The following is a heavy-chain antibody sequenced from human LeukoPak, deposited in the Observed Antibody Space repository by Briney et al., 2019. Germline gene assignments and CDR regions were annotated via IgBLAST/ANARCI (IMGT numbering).Heavy chain of an antibody. CDR3: ARRDRGGILTGCFLAFDY. V-gene: IGHV4-39*01. D-gene: IGHD3-9*01. Sequence: PSETLSLTCTVSGGSISSSSYYWGWIRQPPGKGLEWTGSIYYSGSTYYNPSLKSRVTISVDTSKNQFSLKLSSVTAADTAVYYCARRDRGGILTGCFLAFDYWGQGTLVTVSS. CDR2: IYYSGST. CDR1: GGSISSSSYY. J-gene: IGHJ4*02.